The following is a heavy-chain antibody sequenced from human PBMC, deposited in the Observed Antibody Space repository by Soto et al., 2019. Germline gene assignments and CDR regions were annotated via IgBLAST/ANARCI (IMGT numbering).Heavy chain of an antibody. Sequence: GGSLRLSCSACGFTVSTKYMSWVRQAPGKGLEWVSVIYSGGSTFYADSVRGRFTISRDNSKNTVNLQMNSLRAEDTAVYYCARDPWAADYWGQGTLVTVSS. CDR3: ARDPWAADY. CDR2: IYSGGST. V-gene: IGHV3-66*01. CDR1: GFTVSTKY. D-gene: IGHD3-16*01. J-gene: IGHJ4*02.